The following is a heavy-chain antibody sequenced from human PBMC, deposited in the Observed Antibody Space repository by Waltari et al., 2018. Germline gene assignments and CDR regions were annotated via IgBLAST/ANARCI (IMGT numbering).Heavy chain of an antibody. CDR3: AREVVQGVIITVGWFDP. CDR1: GGTFSSYA. CDR2: IIPVFGTA. Sequence: QVQLVQSGAEVKKPGSSVKVSCKASGGTFSSYAISWVRQAPGQGLEWMGRIIPVFGTANYAQKCQCRVTITADKSTSTAYMELSSLRSEDTAVYYCAREVVQGVIITVGWFDPWGQGTLVTVSS. J-gene: IGHJ5*02. V-gene: IGHV1-69*08. D-gene: IGHD3-10*01.